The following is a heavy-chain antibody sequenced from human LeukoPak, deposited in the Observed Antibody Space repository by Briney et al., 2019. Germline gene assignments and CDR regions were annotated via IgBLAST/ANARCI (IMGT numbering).Heavy chain of an antibody. CDR3: ARSVGYCSGGSCYEVDY. D-gene: IGHD2-15*01. Sequence: PSETLSLTCTVSGGSISSYYWSWIRQPAGKGLEWIGRIYTSGSTNYNPSLKSRVTMSVDTSKNQFSLRLSSVTAADTAVYYCARSVGYCSGGSCYEVDYWGQGTLVTVSS. CDR2: IYTSGST. V-gene: IGHV4-4*07. CDR1: GGSISSYY. J-gene: IGHJ4*02.